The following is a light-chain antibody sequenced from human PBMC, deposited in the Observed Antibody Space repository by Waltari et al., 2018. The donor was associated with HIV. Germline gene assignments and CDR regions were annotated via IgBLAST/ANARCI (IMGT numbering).Light chain of an antibody. J-gene: IGLJ3*02. CDR2: DNI. Sequence: QSVLTQPPSVSGAPGPTVTIFCTGSSSNTWAGPAVHWFQPLPGNAPKAVIFDNIDRPAGVPARFSGSRSGTSASLAINELRAEDEADYYCHSHAGNLGVFGGGTKVTVL. CDR1: SSNTWAGPA. CDR3: HSHAGNLGV. V-gene: IGLV1-40*01.